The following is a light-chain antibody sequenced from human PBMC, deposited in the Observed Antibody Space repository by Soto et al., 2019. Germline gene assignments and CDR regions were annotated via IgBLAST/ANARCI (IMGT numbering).Light chain of an antibody. V-gene: IGLV2-8*01. J-gene: IGLJ3*02. CDR3: SSYGGSNNWM. Sequence: QSVLTQPPSASGSAGQSVTISCTGTRSDVGGYNYVSWYQQHPGKAPKLMIFEVSKRPSGVPDRFSGSKSGNTASLTVSGLQAEDEADYYCSSYGGSNNWMFGGGTKLTVL. CDR2: EVS. CDR1: RSDVGGYNY.